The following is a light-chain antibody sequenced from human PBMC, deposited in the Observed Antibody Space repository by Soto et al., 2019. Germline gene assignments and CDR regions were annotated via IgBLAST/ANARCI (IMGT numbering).Light chain of an antibody. J-gene: IGKJ3*01. CDR3: QQYGSSRGFT. V-gene: IGKV3-20*01. CDR1: QSVSSSY. CDR2: GAS. Sequence: EIVLTQSPGTLSLSPGERATLSCRVSQSVSSSYLAWYQQKPGQAPRLLIYGASGRATGIPDRFSGSGSGTDFTLTISRLEPEDFAVYYCQQYGSSRGFTFGPGTKVDIK.